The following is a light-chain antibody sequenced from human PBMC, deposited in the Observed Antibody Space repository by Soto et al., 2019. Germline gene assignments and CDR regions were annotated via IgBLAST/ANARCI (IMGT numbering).Light chain of an antibody. J-gene: IGLJ1*01. CDR2: DVT. CDR3: CSYAGGYIYL. V-gene: IGLV2-11*01. CDR1: DNDVGAYNY. Sequence: QSVLTQPRSVSGSPGQTVTISCTGTDNDVGAYNYVSWYQQHPGRPPKLRIYDVTKWPSGVPERFSGSKSGNTASLTISGLQAEDEADYFCCSYAGGYIYLFGTGTKVTVL.